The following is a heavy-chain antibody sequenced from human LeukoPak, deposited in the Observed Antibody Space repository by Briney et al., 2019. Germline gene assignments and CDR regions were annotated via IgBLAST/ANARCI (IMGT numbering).Heavy chain of an antibody. V-gene: IGHV3-23*01. D-gene: IGHD6-19*01. CDR1: GITFSSYA. CDR2: ISGSGSRT. CDR3: AKSSVAGPYFDY. Sequence: PGGSLRLSCAASGITFSSYAMRWVRQAPGKGLEWVSAISGSGSRTYYADSVKGRFTISRDSSKDTLYLEMNSLRAEDTAVYYCAKSSVAGPYFDYWGQGTLVTVSS. J-gene: IGHJ4*02.